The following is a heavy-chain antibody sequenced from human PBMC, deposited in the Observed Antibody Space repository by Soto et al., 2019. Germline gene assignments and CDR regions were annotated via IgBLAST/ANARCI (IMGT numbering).Heavy chain of an antibody. CDR1: GFTFTDYY. J-gene: IGHJ4*02. V-gene: IGHV3-11*01. CDR2: INTLSTAI. CDR3: ARRLQWQLRPLDS. D-gene: IGHD6-19*01. Sequence: GGSLRLSCEGSGFTFTDYYMTWIRQAPGKGLEWVAYINTLSTAIYYADSVKGRFTISRDNAKNSLYLQMNGLRAEDTATYYCARRLQWQLRPLDSWGRGTLVPSPQ.